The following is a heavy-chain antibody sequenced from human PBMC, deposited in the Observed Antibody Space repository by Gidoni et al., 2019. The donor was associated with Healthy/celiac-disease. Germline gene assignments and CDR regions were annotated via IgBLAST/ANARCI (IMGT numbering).Heavy chain of an antibody. J-gene: IGHJ4*02. Sequence: EVPLLESVGGLVQPGGSLRLSCAASGFTFSSYAMSWVRQAPGKGLEWVAAISGSGGSTYDEDYVKGRFTISRDNAKKTLYLQMNSLRAEDTAVYYCAKDYGWEPQRYWGQGTLVTVSS. CDR3: AKDYGWEPQRY. V-gene: IGHV3-23*01. D-gene: IGHD1-26*01. CDR2: ISGSGGST. CDR1: GFTFSSYA.